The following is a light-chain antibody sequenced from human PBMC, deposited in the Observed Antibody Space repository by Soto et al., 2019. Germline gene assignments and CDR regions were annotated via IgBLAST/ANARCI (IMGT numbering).Light chain of an antibody. CDR3: GSSTDTDTLVI. V-gene: IGLV2-14*01. CDR1: SSDVGNYNY. J-gene: IGLJ2*01. Sequence: QSALTQPASVSGSPGQSITISCTGTSSDVGNYNYVSWYQQHPGKAPKLMIAEVSNRPSGVSNRFSGSKSGNTASLTISGLQAEDEADYYCGSSTDTDTLVIFGGGTKLTAL. CDR2: EVS.